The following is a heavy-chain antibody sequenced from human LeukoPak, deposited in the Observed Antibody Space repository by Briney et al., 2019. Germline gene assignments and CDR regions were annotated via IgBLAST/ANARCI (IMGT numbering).Heavy chain of an antibody. V-gene: IGHV3-7*01. D-gene: IGHD1-26*01. CDR2: IKQDGSEK. CDR1: GFTFSSYW. CDR3: ARDREWELVWFDP. J-gene: IGHJ5*02. Sequence: HTGGSLRLSCAASGFTFSSYWMSWVRQAPGKGLGWVANIKQDGSEKYYVDSVKGRFTISRDNAKNSLYLQMNSLRAEDTAVYYCARDREWELVWFDPWGQGTLVTVSS.